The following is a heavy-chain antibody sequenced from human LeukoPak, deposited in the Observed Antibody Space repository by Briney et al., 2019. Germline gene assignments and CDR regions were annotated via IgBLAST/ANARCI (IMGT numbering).Heavy chain of an antibody. CDR2: IGWDGGIA. CDR1: GFTFDDYT. CDR3: AKGGQYCGGDCYFDS. D-gene: IGHD2-21*02. J-gene: IGHJ4*02. Sequence: GGSLRLSCAASGFTFDDYTMRWVRQVPGNGLEWVSLIGWDGGIAYYADSVKGRFTISRDNSKNSLYLQMNSLRTEDTALYYCAKGGQYCGGDCYFDSWGQGTLVTVSS. V-gene: IGHV3-43*01.